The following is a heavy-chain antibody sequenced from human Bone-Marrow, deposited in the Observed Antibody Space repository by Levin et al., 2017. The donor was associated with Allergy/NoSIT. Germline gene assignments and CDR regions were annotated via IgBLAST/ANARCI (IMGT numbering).Heavy chain of an antibody. J-gene: IGHJ6*02. D-gene: IGHD3-3*01. CDR3: ARDPPVLRFLEWPSAGYGMDV. Sequence: SQTLSLTCAVSGYSISSGYYWGWIRQPPGKGLEWIGSIYHSGSTYYNPSLKSRVTISVDTSKNQFSLKLSSVTAADTAVYYCARDPPVLRFLEWPSAGYGMDVWGQGTTVTVSS. CDR2: IYHSGST. V-gene: IGHV4-38-2*02. CDR1: GYSISSGYY.